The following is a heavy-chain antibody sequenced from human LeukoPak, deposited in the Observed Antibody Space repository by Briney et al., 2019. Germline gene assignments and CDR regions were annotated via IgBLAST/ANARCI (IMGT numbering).Heavy chain of an antibody. V-gene: IGHV3-21*01. CDR3: AREFER. Sequence: GGSLRLSCPASGFTFSSYSMNWVRQAPGKGLEWVSSISSSSSYKYYADSVKGRFTISRDNAKYSLYLQMNSLRAEDTAVYYCAREFERWGQGTLVTVSS. CDR2: ISSSSSYK. CDR1: GFTFSSYS. J-gene: IGHJ5*02.